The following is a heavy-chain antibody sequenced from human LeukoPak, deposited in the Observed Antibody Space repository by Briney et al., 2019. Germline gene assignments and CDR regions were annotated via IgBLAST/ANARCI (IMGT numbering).Heavy chain of an antibody. CDR2: INPNSGGA. D-gene: IGHD1-26*01. Sequence: GASVKVSCKASGYTFSNYYMHWVRQAPGQGLEWMGWINPNSGGANYAQKFQGRVTMTRDTSISTAYMELSSLRSDDTAVYYCARGGWEGSLWFRYWGQGTLVTASS. V-gene: IGHV1-2*02. CDR3: ARGGWEGSLWFRY. J-gene: IGHJ4*02. CDR1: GYTFSNYY.